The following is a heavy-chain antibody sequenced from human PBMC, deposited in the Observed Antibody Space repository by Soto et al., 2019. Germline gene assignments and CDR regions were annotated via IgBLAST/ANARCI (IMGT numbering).Heavy chain of an antibody. V-gene: IGHV1-8*01. CDR2: MNPNSGNT. CDR3: ARSDGYNFNWLDS. CDR1: GYTSASYD. Sequence: QVQLEQSGAEVKTPGASVKVSCKASGYTSASYDINWVRQAPGQGLEWMAWMNPNSGNTNYAQKFQGRLTMTRDTALSIAHMELSGLRNEDTAVYSCARSDGYNFNWLDSWGQGTLVIVSA. J-gene: IGHJ5*01. D-gene: IGHD2-21*01.